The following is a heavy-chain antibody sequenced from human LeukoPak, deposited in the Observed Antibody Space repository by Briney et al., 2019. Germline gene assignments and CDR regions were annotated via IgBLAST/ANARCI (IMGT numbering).Heavy chain of an antibody. Sequence: EASVKVARKASGYTFTSYYIHWVRQAPGQGLEWMGWINPYSGGTNYAQKFQGRVTMTRDTSISTAYMELSRLRSDDTAVYYCARDPYSYGSGSYYNFYFDYWGQGTLVTVSS. CDR1: GYTFTSYY. D-gene: IGHD3-10*01. CDR3: ARDPYSYGSGSYYNFYFDY. J-gene: IGHJ4*02. V-gene: IGHV1-2*02. CDR2: INPYSGGT.